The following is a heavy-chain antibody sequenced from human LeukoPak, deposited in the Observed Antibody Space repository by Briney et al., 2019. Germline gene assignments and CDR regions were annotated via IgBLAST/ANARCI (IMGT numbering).Heavy chain of an antibody. J-gene: IGHJ3*02. CDR2: INPNSGGT. Sequence: ASVKVSCKASGYTFTGYYMHWVRQAPGQGLEWMGWINPNSGGTNYAQKFQGRVTMTRDTSISTAYMELSRLRSDDTAVYYCARDRGFGADAFDIWGQGTMVTVSS. D-gene: IGHD3-10*01. CDR3: ARDRGFGADAFDI. CDR1: GYTFTGYY. V-gene: IGHV1-2*02.